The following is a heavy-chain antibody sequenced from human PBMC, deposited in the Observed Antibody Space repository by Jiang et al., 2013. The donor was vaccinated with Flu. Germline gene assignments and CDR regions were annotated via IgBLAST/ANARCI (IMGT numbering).Heavy chain of an antibody. CDR2: INAGNGNT. V-gene: IGHV1-3*01. CDR3: ARGENGAFHI. CDR1: GYTFTNYA. Sequence: GAEVKKPGASVKVSCKASGYTFTNYAIHWVRQAPGQRPEWMGWINAGNGNTRYSQKFQGRVTITRDTSASTAYTELSSLRSEDTAVYFCARGENGAFHIWGQGTMVTVSS. J-gene: IGHJ3*02.